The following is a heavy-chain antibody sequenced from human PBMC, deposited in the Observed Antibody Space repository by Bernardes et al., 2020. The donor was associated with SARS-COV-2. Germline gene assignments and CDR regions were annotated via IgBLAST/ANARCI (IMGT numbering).Heavy chain of an antibody. J-gene: IGHJ6*02. Sequence: ASVKVSCKVSGNTLTELCMHWVRQAPGKGLEWMGGFDPEDGEIIYAQKFQGRVTMTEDTSSDTAYMELSSLRSEETAVYYCATGPKEYYGMDVWGQGTTVIVSS. V-gene: IGHV1-24*01. CDR1: GNTLTELC. CDR3: ATGPKEYYGMDV. CDR2: FDPEDGEI.